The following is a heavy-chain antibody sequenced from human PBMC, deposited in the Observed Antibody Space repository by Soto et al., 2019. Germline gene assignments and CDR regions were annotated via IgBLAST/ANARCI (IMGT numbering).Heavy chain of an antibody. CDR2: ISAYNGNT. J-gene: IGHJ4*02. V-gene: IGHV1-18*04. CDR3: AIGIMITFGGVIVGGTKSDY. CDR1: GYTFTSYG. D-gene: IGHD3-16*02. Sequence: QVQLVQSGAEVKKPGASVKVSCKASGYTFTSYGISWVRQAPGQGLEWMGWISAYNGNTNYAQKLQGRVTMTTDTATSTAYMELRSLRSDDTAVYYCAIGIMITFGGVIVGGTKSDYWGQGTLVTVSS.